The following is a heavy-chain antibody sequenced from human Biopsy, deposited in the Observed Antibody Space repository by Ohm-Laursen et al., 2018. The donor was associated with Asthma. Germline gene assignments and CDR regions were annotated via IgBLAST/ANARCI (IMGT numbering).Heavy chain of an antibody. D-gene: IGHD2-21*01. Sequence: SLRLSCAATGFTFSTYGMHWVRQAPGKGLEWVAYIAWDGINSYYADSVKGRFTISRDNSRNTLYLQKNSLRADDTAVYYCARAGESDLVGGLDVWGQGTTVTVSS. V-gene: IGHV3-30*03. J-gene: IGHJ6*02. CDR2: IAWDGINS. CDR3: ARAGESDLVGGLDV. CDR1: GFTFSTYG.